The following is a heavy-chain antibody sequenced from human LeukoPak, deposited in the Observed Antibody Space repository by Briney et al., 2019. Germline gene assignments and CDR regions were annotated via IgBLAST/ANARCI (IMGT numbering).Heavy chain of an antibody. V-gene: IGHV3-9*01. D-gene: IGHD2-2*01. CDR1: GFTFDDYA. CDR3: AKDLRRYCSSTSCLGGFDP. Sequence: GRSLRLSCAASGFTFDDYAMHWVRHAPGKGLEWVSGISWNSGSIGYADSVKGRFTISRDNAKNSLYLQMNSLRAEDTALYYCAKDLRRYCSSTSCLGGFDPWGQGTLVTVSS. CDR2: ISWNSGSI. J-gene: IGHJ5*02.